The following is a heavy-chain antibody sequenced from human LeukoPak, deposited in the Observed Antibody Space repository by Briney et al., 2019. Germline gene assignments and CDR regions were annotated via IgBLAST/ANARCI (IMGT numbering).Heavy chain of an antibody. J-gene: IGHJ6*02. CDR3: ARVRDFDGGYSSSWYLFKYYGMDV. CDR2: SSAYNGDT. CDR1: GYTFTDFG. V-gene: IGHV1-18*01. Sequence: GASVKVSCKASGYTFTDFGISWVRQVPGQGLEWMGWSSAYNGDTKYAQKFQGRVTMTTDTSTSTAYMELRSLRSDDTAVYYCARVRDFDGGYSSSWYLFKYYGMDVWGQGTTVTVSS. D-gene: IGHD6-13*01.